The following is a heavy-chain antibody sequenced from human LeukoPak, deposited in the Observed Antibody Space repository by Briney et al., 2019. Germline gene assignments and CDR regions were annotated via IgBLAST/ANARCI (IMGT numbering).Heavy chain of an antibody. V-gene: IGHV3-53*01. CDR1: GFTVSSNY. Sequence: GGSLRLSCAASGFTVSSNYMSWVRQAPGKGLEWVSVIYSGGSTYYADSVKGRFTISRDNSKNTLYLQMNSLRAKDTAVYYCAREGMGRSFDYWGQGTLVTVSS. CDR2: IYSGGST. CDR3: AREGMGRSFDY. J-gene: IGHJ4*02. D-gene: IGHD3-10*01.